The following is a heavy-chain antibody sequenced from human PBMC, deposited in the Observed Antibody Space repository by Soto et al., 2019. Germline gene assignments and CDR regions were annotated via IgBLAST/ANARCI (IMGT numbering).Heavy chain of an antibody. CDR3: ARIPVDTYMINWFDP. CDR2: IYYSGST. CDR1: GGSVSSGDYY. V-gene: IGHV4-61*08. J-gene: IGHJ5*02. D-gene: IGHD5-18*01. Sequence: SETLSLTCTVSGGSVSSGDYYWSWIRQPPGKGLEWIGYIYYSGSTNYNPSLKSRVSISLDTSKNQFSLRLTSVTAADTAVYYCARIPVDTYMINWFDPWGQGTLVTVSS.